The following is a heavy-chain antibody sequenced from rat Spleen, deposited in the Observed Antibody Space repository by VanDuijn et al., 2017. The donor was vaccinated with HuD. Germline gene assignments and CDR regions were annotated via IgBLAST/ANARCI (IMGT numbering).Heavy chain of an antibody. CDR1: GFTFSNYD. D-gene: IGHD1-12*02. CDR2: ISYDGSST. Sequence: EVQLVESGGGLVQPGRSMKLSCAASGFTFSNYDMAWVRQAPTKGLEWVASISYDGSSTYYRDSVKGRFTISRDNAKSTLYLQMDSLRSEDTATYYCTTWAGDYYYDGSDWFAYWGQGVMVTVSS. CDR3: TTWAGDYYYDGSDWFAY. J-gene: IGHJ2*01. V-gene: IGHV5-20*01.